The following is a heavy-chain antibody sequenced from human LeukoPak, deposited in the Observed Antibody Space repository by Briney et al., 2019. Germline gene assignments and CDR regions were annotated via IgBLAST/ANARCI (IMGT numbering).Heavy chain of an antibody. CDR2: IGTSSSSI. CDR1: GFTFSTYS. Sequence: GGSLRLSCAASGFTFSTYSMNWVRHAPGEGLELVSSIGTSSSSIYYADSVSGRFTISRDNAKNSLYLQMHSLRAEDTAVYYCAKVSETYWYFDLWGRGTLVTVSS. CDR3: AKVSETYWYFDL. V-gene: IGHV3-21*01. J-gene: IGHJ2*01.